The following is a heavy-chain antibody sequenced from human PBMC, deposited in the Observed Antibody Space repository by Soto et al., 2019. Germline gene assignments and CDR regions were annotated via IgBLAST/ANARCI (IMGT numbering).Heavy chain of an antibody. CDR2: ITAGGAR. D-gene: IGHD3-10*01. J-gene: IGHJ4*02. V-gene: IGHV3-23*01. CDR3: ATSHGGH. CDR1: GFTFSNSD. Sequence: PGGSLRLSCAASGFTFSNSDFAWVRQAPGEGLKYVSVITAGGARIYADSVKGRFTISRDNSKNTLFLQMNGLRAEDTAIYYCATSHGGHWGQGTMVTVSS.